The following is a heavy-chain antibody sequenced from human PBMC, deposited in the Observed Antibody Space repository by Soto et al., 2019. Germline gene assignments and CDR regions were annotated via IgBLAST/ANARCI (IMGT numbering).Heavy chain of an antibody. V-gene: IGHV4-31*03. CDR1: GGSISSGGYY. CDR2: IYYSGST. D-gene: IGHD3-22*01. Sequence: SETLSLTCTVSGGSISSGGYYWSWIRQHPGKGQEWIGYIYYSGSTYYNPSLKSRVTISVDTSKNQFSLKLSSVTAADTAVYYCARAPQGGYYDSSGYLDYWGQGTLVTVSS. J-gene: IGHJ4*02. CDR3: ARAPQGGYYDSSGYLDY.